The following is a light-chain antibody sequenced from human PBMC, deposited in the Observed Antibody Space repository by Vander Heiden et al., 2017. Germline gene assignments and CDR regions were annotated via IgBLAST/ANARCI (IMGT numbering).Light chain of an antibody. CDR3: MQGTHWPPAWT. J-gene: IGKJ1*01. CDR2: KVS. Sequence: DVVRTRSPLPLPVTPGQPTAISSRSSQSLVYSDGNTYLNWFQQRPGQSPRRLIYKVSHRDSGVPDRCCGSGSCTDFTLNISRVEAEDVGVYYCMQGTHWPPAWTFGQGTKVEIK. V-gene: IGKV2-30*01. CDR1: QSLVYSDGNTY.